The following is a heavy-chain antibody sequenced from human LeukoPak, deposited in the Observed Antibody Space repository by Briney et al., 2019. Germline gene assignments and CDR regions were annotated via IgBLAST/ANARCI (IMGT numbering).Heavy chain of an antibody. J-gene: IGHJ4*02. V-gene: IGHV1-18*01. CDR1: GYSFSTRS. Sequence: ASVKVSCKASGYSFSTRSISWVRQAPGQGLEGMGWISGYNGHTKYAQKLQGRVSLTTDTSTSTAYMELTSLTSDDTAVYYCARDKDLGAVAGTFDYWGQGTLVTVSS. CDR3: ARDKDLGAVAGTFDY. CDR2: ISGYNGHT. D-gene: IGHD6-19*01.